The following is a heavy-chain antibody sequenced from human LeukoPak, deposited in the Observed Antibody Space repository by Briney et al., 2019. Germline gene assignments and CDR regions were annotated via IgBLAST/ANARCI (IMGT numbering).Heavy chain of an antibody. CDR1: GFTFSNNW. CDR3: ARDLSPMSSGSYDRSYYFDY. Sequence: PGGSLRLSCAASGFTFSNNWMSWVRQAPGKGLEWVANIKQDGSEKYVDSVRGRFTVSRDNADNSLYLQMNSLRAEDTAKYYCARDLSPMSSGSYDRSYYFDYWGQGTLVTVSS. D-gene: IGHD1-26*01. CDR2: IKQDGSEK. J-gene: IGHJ4*02. V-gene: IGHV3-7*01.